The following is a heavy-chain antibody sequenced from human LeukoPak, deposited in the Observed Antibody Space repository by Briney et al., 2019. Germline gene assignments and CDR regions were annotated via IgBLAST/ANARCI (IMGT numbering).Heavy chain of an antibody. CDR2: ISRSGSTI. Sequence: PGGSLRLSCAASGFTFSDYYMSWIRQAPGKGLEWVSYISRSGSTIYYADSVKGRFTISRDNSKNTLYLQMNSLRAEDTAVYYCAKDPRRGYSYGYQPHYFDYWGQGTLVTVSS. D-gene: IGHD5-18*01. CDR3: AKDPRRGYSYGYQPHYFDY. CDR1: GFTFSDYY. V-gene: IGHV3-11*04. J-gene: IGHJ4*02.